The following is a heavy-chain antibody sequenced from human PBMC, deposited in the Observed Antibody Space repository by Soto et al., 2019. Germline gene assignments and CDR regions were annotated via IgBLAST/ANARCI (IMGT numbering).Heavy chain of an antibody. D-gene: IGHD3-10*01. CDR3: ASLALWFGELLNAPFDY. J-gene: IGHJ4*02. CDR2: IYYSGST. CDR1: GGSISSSSYY. Sequence: PSETLSLTCTVSGGSISSSSYYWGWIRQPPGKGLEWIGSIYYSGSTYYNPSLKSRVTISVDTSKNQFSLKLSSVTAADTAVYYCASLALWFGELLNAPFDYWGQGTLVTVSS. V-gene: IGHV4-39*01.